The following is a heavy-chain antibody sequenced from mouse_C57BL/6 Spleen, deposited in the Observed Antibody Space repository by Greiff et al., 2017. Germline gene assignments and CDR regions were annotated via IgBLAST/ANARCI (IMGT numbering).Heavy chain of an antibody. CDR2: IHPNSGST. D-gene: IGHD1-1*01. J-gene: IGHJ3*01. CDR1: GYTFTSYW. Sequence: VQLQQPGAELVKPGASVKLSCKASGYTFTSYWMHWVKQRPGQGLEWIGMIHPNSGSTNYNEKFKSKATLTVDKSSSTAYMQLSSLTSEDSAVYYCARDGSSYGGFAYWGQGTLVTVSA. CDR3: ARDGSSYGGFAY. V-gene: IGHV1-64*01.